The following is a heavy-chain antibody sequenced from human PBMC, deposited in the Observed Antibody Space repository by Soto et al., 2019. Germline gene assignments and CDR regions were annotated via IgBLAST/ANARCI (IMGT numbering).Heavy chain of an antibody. D-gene: IGHD6-13*01. CDR3: ARDKRLAAAGYYYYYGMDV. J-gene: IGHJ6*02. V-gene: IGHV4-4*02. Sequence: QVQLQESGPGLVKPSGTLSLTCAVSGGSISSSNWWSWVRQPPGKGLEWIGEIYHSGSTNYNPSLKSRVTISVDKSKNQFSLKLSSVTAADTAVYYCARDKRLAAAGYYYYYGMDVWGQGTTVTVSS. CDR2: IYHSGST. CDR1: GGSISSSNW.